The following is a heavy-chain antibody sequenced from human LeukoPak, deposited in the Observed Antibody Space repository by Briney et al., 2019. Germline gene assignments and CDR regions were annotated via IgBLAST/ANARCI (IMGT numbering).Heavy chain of an antibody. CDR2: IYYSGST. V-gene: IGHV4-30-4*08. CDR3: ARSPMAMIFDY. J-gene: IGHJ4*02. CDR1: GFTFSSYA. D-gene: IGHD3-10*01. Sequence: LRLSCAASGFTFSSYAMSWVRQPPGKGLEWIGYIYYSGSTYYNPSLKSRVTISVDTSKNQFSLKLSSVTAADTAVYYCARSPMAMIFDYWGQGTLVTVSS.